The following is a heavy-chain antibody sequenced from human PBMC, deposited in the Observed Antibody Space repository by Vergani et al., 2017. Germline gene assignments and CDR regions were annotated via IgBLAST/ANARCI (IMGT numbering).Heavy chain of an antibody. J-gene: IGHJ4*02. CDR2: IYHSGSS. V-gene: IGHV4-30-2*01. CDR3: AREGGGNSGLDY. Sequence: QLQLQESGSGLVKPSQTLSLTCAVSGGSISSGGYSWSWIRQPPGKGLVWIGYIYHSGSSYYNPSLKSRVTISVDRSKNQFSLKLSSVTAADTAVYYCAREGGGNSGLDYWGQGTLVTVSS. CDR1: GGSISSGGYS. D-gene: IGHD4-23*01.